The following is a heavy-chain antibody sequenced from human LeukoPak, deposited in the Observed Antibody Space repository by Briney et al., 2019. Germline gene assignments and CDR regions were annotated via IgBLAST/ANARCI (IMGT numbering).Heavy chain of an antibody. CDR3: ARGYYDFWSGYYS. J-gene: IGHJ5*02. Sequence: SETLSLTCTVSGGSISSGGYYWSWIRQHPGKGLEWIGYIYYSGSTNYNPSLKSRVTISADTSKNQFSLKLSSVTAADTAVYYCARGYYDFWSGYYSWGQGTLVTVSS. CDR2: IYYSGST. D-gene: IGHD3-3*01. V-gene: IGHV4-61*08. CDR1: GGSISSGGYY.